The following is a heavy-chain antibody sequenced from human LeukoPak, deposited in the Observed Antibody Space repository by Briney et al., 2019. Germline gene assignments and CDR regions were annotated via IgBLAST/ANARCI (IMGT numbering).Heavy chain of an antibody. Sequence: PGGSLGLSCAASGFTFNNYAMSWVPQAPGTGLEWVSAISKSGDRTYYADSVKGRFTISRDNSRNTVYLQINSLRDEDTATYYCVKEGGTHSFADSWGPGTLVTVSS. CDR2: ISKSGDRT. CDR1: GFTFNNYA. D-gene: IGHD3-16*01. V-gene: IGHV3-23*01. J-gene: IGHJ4*02. CDR3: VKEGGTHSFADS.